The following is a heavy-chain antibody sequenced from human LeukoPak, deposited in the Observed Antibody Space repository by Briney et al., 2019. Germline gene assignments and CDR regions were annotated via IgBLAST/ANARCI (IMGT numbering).Heavy chain of an antibody. J-gene: IGHJ4*02. D-gene: IGHD3-10*01. Sequence: GGSLRLSCAASGFTFSSYAMSWVRQAPGKGLEWVSAISGSGGSTYYADSVKGRFTISRDNSKNTLYLQMNSLRAEDTAVCYCAKAPRITMVREINGVDYWGQGTLVTVSS. CDR1: GFTFSSYA. CDR2: ISGSGGST. CDR3: AKAPRITMVREINGVDY. V-gene: IGHV3-23*01.